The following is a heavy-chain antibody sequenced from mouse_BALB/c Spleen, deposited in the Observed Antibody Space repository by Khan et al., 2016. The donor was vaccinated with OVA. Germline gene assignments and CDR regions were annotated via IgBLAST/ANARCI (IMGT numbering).Heavy chain of an antibody. V-gene: IGHV1S81*02. D-gene: IGHD1-1*01. J-gene: IGHJ2*01. CDR2: TNPTNGRT. CDR1: GYTFTSYW. CDR3: GRRKNIGATYFDY. Sequence: QVQLQQPGAELVKAGDSVKLSCKASGYTFTSYWMHWVKQRLGQGLVWFAETNPTNGRTYYNEKFKSKATLTVDKSYSTAYMLFSVPTFADSAVYYCGRRKNIGATYFDYWGQGTTLTVSS.